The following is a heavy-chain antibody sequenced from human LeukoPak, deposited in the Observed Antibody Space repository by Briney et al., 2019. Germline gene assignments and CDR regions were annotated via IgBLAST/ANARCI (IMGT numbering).Heavy chain of an antibody. Sequence: VSVKVSCKASGYTFSSYGISWVRQAPGQGLEWMGWISAYDGNTKYAQKVQDRVVLTTDSSTNTAYMELRSLRSDDTAVYYCARDDYGEPGWFDPWGQGTLVTVSS. CDR2: ISAYDGNT. D-gene: IGHD4-17*01. CDR3: ARDDYGEPGWFDP. V-gene: IGHV1-18*01. J-gene: IGHJ5*02. CDR1: GYTFSSYG.